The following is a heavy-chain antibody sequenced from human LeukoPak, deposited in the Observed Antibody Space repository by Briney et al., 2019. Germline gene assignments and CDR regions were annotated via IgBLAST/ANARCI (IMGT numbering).Heavy chain of an antibody. CDR3: ARDHCSSTSCYRLDY. J-gene: IGHJ4*02. CDR2: ISSSSSYI. D-gene: IGHD2-2*01. CDR1: GFTFSSYW. Sequence: GGSLRLSCAASGFTFSSYWMSWVRQAPGKGLEWVSSISSSSSYIYYADSVKGRFTISRDNAKNSLYLQMNSLRAEDTAVYYCARDHCSSTSCYRLDYWGQGTLVTVSS. V-gene: IGHV3-21*01.